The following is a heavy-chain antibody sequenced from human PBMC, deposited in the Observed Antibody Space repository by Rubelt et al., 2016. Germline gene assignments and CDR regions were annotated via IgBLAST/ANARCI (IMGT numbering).Heavy chain of an antibody. V-gene: IGHV4-59*11. J-gene: IGHJ5*02. CDR1: GGSITSHN. CDR2: FSHTGST. CDR3: AREVPVDGTAFDP. Sequence: QVLLQESGPGLVKPSETLSLTCTVSGGSITSHNWSWIRQPPGKGLEWIASFSHTGSTTYNPSLKSRVPMSVDTSKNQFSLKVRSVTAADTAVYYCAREVPVDGTAFDPWGQGTLVTVSS. D-gene: IGHD6-19*01.